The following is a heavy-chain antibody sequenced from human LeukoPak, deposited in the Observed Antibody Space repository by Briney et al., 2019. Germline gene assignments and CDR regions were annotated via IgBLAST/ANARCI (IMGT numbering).Heavy chain of an antibody. Sequence: GGSLRLSCAASGFTFSSYAMSWVRQAPGKGLEWGSAISGSGGSTYYADSVKGRFTISRDNSKNTLYLQMNSLRAEDTAVYYCAKYSGYDLDYFDYWGQGTLVTVSS. J-gene: IGHJ4*02. D-gene: IGHD5-12*01. CDR1: GFTFSSYA. CDR3: AKYSGYDLDYFDY. CDR2: ISGSGGST. V-gene: IGHV3-23*01.